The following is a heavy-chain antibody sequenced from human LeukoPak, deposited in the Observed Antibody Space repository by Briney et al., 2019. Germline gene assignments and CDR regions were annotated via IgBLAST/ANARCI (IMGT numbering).Heavy chain of an antibody. D-gene: IGHD2-2*01. Sequence: GGSLRLSCAASEFTFSSYWMSWVRQAPGKGLEWVANIKQDGSEKYYVDSVKGRFTISRDNAKNSLYLQMNSLRAEDTAVYYCARWGRNIVVVPAALDYWGQGTLVTVSS. CDR2: IKQDGSEK. V-gene: IGHV3-7*01. J-gene: IGHJ4*02. CDR3: ARWGRNIVVVPAALDY. CDR1: EFTFSSYW.